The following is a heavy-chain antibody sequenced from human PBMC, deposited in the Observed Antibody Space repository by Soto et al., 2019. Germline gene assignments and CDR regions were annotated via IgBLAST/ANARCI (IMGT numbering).Heavy chain of an antibody. J-gene: IGHJ6*02. CDR1: GFTFSSYA. D-gene: IGHD2-15*01. CDR3: AKDWSCSGGSCYFKHYYYYGMDV. Sequence: GGSLRLSXAASGFTFSSYAMSWVRQAPGKGLEWVSAISGSGGSTYYADSVKGRFTISRDNSKNTLYLQMNSLRAEDTAVYYCAKDWSCSGGSCYFKHYYYYGMDVWGQGTTVTVSS. CDR2: ISGSGGST. V-gene: IGHV3-23*01.